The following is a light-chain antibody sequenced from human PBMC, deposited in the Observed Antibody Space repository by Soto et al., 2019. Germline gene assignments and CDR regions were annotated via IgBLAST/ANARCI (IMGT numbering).Light chain of an antibody. V-gene: IGKV1-5*03. CDR2: KAS. J-gene: IGKJ1*01. Sequence: DIQMTQSPSTISASVGDRVTITCLASQSISSWLAWYQQKPGKAPKLLIYKASSLESGVPSRFSGSGSGTEFTLTISSLQPDDFATYYCQQYNSYSGTFGQGTKVDI. CDR3: QQYNSYSGT. CDR1: QSISSW.